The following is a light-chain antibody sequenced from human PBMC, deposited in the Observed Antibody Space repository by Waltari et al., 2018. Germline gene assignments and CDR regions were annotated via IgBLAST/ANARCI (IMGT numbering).Light chain of an antibody. CDR2: GAS. CDR1: QSVSSSY. Sequence: EIVLTQSPGTLSLSPGERATLSCRASQSVSSSYLAWYQQKPGQAPRPLIYGASIRATGIPDRFSGSGSGTDFTLTISRLEPEDFAVYYCQQYGSSPSTFGQGTRLEIK. CDR3: QQYGSSPST. J-gene: IGKJ5*01. V-gene: IGKV3-20*01.